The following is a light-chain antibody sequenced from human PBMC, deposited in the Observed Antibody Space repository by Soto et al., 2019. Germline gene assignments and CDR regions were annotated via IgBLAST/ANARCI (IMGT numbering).Light chain of an antibody. V-gene: IGKV1-5*03. CDR1: QSISSL. CDR2: KAS. J-gene: IGKJ5*01. Sequence: DIQMTQSPSTLSASVGDRVTITCRASQSISSLLAWYQQKPGRAPALLIYKASTLESGVPARFSGSGSGTEFSLTISSLQPDDSPTYYCQQYNSYPLTFGQGTRLEIK. CDR3: QQYNSYPLT.